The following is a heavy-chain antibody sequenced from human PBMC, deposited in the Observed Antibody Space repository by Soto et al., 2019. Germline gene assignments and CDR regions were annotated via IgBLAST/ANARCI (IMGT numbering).Heavy chain of an antibody. Sequence: LRPSCAASGFTFSTYAMEWVRQAPGKGLDWVALISYDGNNKYYADSVKGRFTISRDNSKNTLSLQMNSLRPEDTALYYCARPVEPFYYYGMDVWGHGTTVTVSS. V-gene: IGHV3-30-3*01. CDR1: GFTFSTYA. CDR2: ISYDGNNK. J-gene: IGHJ6*02. CDR3: ARPVEPFYYYGMDV.